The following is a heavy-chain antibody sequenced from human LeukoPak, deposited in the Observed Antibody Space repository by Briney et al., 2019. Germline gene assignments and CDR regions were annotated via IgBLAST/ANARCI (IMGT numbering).Heavy chain of an antibody. Sequence: GESLKISCKGSGYSFTSYWINWVRQMPGKGLEWMGRIDPSDSYPNYSPSFQGHVTISADKSISTAYLQWSSLKASDTAMYYWARLGYSTSWASDAFDLWGQGTMVTVSS. CDR3: ARLGYSTSWASDAFDL. V-gene: IGHV5-10-1*01. J-gene: IGHJ3*01. CDR1: GYSFTSYW. D-gene: IGHD6-13*01. CDR2: IDPSDSYP.